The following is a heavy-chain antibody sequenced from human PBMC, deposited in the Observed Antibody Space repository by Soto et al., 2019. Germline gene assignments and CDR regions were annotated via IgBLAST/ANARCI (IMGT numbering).Heavy chain of an antibody. V-gene: IGHV4-30-2*01. CDR2: IYHSGST. J-gene: IGHJ4*01. D-gene: IGHD6-19*01. Sequence: PSETLSLTCAVSGGSISSGGYSWSWIRQPPGKGLEWIGYIYHSGSTYYNPSLKSRVTISVDRSKNQFSLKLTSVTAADTAVYYCARVHVMVVAGSTFDYWGHGTLVTVSS. CDR3: ARVHVMVVAGSTFDY. CDR1: GGSISSGGYS.